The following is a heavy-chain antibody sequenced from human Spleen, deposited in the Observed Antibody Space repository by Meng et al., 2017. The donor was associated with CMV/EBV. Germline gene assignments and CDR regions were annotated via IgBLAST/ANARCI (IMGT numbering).Heavy chain of an antibody. V-gene: IGHV3-21*01. CDR2: ISSSSSYI. D-gene: IGHD1-1*01. Sequence: ETLSLTCAASGFIFNNYAMNWVRQAPGKGLEWVSSISSSSSYIYYADSVKGRFTISRDNAKNSLYLQMNSLRAEDTAVYYCARERYPYYYGMDVWGQGTTVTVSS. CDR1: GFIFNNYA. CDR3: ARERYPYYYGMDV. J-gene: IGHJ6*02.